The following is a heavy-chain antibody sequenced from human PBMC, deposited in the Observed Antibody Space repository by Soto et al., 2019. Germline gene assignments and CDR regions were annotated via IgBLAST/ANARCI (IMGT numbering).Heavy chain of an antibody. CDR3: ARGRYNWNKKVVVGAARSSGYFDY. D-gene: IGHD2-15*01. CDR2: INHSGST. Sequence: PSETLSLTCAVYGGSFSGYYWSWIRQPPGKGLEWIGEINHSGSTNYNPSLKSRVTISVDTSKNQFSLKLSSVTAADTAVYYCARGRYNWNKKVVVGAARSSGYFDYWGQGTLVTVYS. V-gene: IGHV4-34*01. J-gene: IGHJ4*02. CDR1: GGSFSGYY.